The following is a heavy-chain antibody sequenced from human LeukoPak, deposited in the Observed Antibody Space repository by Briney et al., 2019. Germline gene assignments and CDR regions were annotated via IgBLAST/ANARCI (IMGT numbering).Heavy chain of an antibody. Sequence: AASVKVSCKASGYTFTSYAMHWVRQAPGQRLEWMGWINAGNGNTKYSQKFQGRVTITRDTSASTAYMELSSLRSEDTAVYYCARPYSSGWYPLDYWGQGTLVTVSS. CDR1: GYTFTSYA. V-gene: IGHV1-3*01. D-gene: IGHD6-19*01. J-gene: IGHJ4*02. CDR2: INAGNGNT. CDR3: ARPYSSGWYPLDY.